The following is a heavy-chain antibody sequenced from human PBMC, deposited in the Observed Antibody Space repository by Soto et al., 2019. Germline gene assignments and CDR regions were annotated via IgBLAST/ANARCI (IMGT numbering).Heavy chain of an antibody. D-gene: IGHD6-13*01. J-gene: IGHJ4*02. V-gene: IGHV3-23*01. Sequence: EVQLLESGGGFVQPGGSLRLSCTASGFTFSRHAMTWVRQAPGKGLEWVSGLSDSGGSIYYADSVKGRFTISRDNSMNTLYLQMNTLRAEDTAIYYCAKVSSSWYAGFFDLWGQGTLVTVSS. CDR1: GFTFSRHA. CDR3: AKVSSSWYAGFFDL. CDR2: LSDSGGSI.